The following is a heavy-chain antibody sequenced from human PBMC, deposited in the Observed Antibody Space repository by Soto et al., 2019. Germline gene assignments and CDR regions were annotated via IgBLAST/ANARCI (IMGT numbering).Heavy chain of an antibody. Sequence: PSETLSLTCAVSGVSISGFYWSWIRQPPGKGLEYIGYIYYSGSTYYNPSLKSRVTVSLDSSKNQFSLKLTSVTAADTAVYYCARDLRFRGFYGMDVWGQGTTVTVSS. D-gene: IGHD3-10*01. CDR3: ARDLRFRGFYGMDV. CDR1: GVSISGFY. CDR2: IYYSGST. J-gene: IGHJ6*02. V-gene: IGHV4-59*12.